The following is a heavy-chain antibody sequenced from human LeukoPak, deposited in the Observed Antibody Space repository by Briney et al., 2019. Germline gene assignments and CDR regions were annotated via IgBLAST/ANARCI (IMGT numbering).Heavy chain of an antibody. CDR1: GYTFTSYD. Sequence: ASVKVSCKASGYTFTSYDIHWVRQAPGQGLEWMGWMNPNSGNTGYAQKFQGRVTMTRNTSISTAYMELSSLRSEDTAVYYCARGYRRDGYNFDYWGQGTLVTVSS. CDR3: ARGYRRDGYNFDY. V-gene: IGHV1-8*01. D-gene: IGHD5-24*01. CDR2: MNPNSGNT. J-gene: IGHJ4*02.